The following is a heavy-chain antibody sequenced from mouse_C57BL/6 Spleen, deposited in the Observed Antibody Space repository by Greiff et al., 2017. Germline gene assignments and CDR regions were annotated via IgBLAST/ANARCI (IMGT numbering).Heavy chain of an antibody. CDR1: GYAFSSSW. D-gene: IGHD1-1*01. Sequence: QVQLKESGPELVKPGASVKISCKASGYAFSSSWMNWVKQRPGKGLEWIGRIYPGDGDTNYNGKFKGKATLTADKSSSTAYMQLSSLTSEDSAVYFCARDGSSAGDFDYWGQGTTLTVSS. J-gene: IGHJ2*01. CDR3: ARDGSSAGDFDY. V-gene: IGHV1-82*01. CDR2: IYPGDGDT.